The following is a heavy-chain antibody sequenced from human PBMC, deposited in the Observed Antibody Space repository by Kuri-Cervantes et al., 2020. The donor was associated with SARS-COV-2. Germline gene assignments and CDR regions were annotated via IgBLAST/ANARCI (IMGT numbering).Heavy chain of an antibody. D-gene: IGHD3-10*01. CDR3: ARDPGFVGGYYYGMDV. CDR1: GFTFSSYA. CDR2: IGTAGGT. Sequence: GESLKISCAASGFTFSSYAMSWVRQAPGKGLEWVSAIGTAGGTYYPGSVKGRLTISRDNAKNSLYLQMNSLRAEDTAVYYCARDPGFVGGYYYGMDVWGQGTTVTVSS. J-gene: IGHJ6*02. V-gene: IGHV3-23*01.